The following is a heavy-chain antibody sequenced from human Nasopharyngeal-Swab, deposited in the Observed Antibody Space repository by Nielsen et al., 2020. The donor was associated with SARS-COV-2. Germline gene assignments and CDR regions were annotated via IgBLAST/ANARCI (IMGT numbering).Heavy chain of an antibody. CDR3: ARDGAYDSSGFDAFDI. D-gene: IGHD3-22*01. CDR2: ISAYNGNT. Sequence: ASVKVSCKASGYTFTDYYIHWVRQAPGQGLEWMGRISAYNGNTNYAQKLQGRVSMTTDTSTSTAYMELRSLRSDDTAVYYCARDGAYDSSGFDAFDIWGQGTMVTVSS. V-gene: IGHV1-18*04. J-gene: IGHJ3*02. CDR1: GYTFTDYY.